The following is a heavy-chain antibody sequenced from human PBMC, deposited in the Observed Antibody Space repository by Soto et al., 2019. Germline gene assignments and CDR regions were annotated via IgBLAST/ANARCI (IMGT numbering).Heavy chain of an antibody. D-gene: IGHD3-22*01. V-gene: IGHV3-30*18. J-gene: IGHJ3*01. CDR1: GFSFSNYG. CDR2: ISHDGNSH. Sequence: QVHLVESGGGVVQPGRSLRLSCEGSGFSFSNYGIHWVRQAPGKGLEWVAVISHDGNSHHLADSVRGRFTISRDNSKNKVFLPMTSLRREDSAVYHCVKAQERSAQYFAVVITAFDFWGQGTMVTVSS. CDR3: VKAQERSAQYFAVVITAFDF.